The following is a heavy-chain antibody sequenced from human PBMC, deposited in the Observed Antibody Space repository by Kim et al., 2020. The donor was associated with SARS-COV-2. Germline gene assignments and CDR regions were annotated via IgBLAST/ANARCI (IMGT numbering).Heavy chain of an antibody. CDR3: ARGLGAQGAFDI. J-gene: IGHJ3*02. CDR1: GGSISSYY. V-gene: IGHV4-59*01. Sequence: SETLSLTCTVSGGSISSYYWTWIRQPPGKGLEWIGFINYSGGTNSNPSLKSRVTISVDTSKNQFSLKLSSVTAADTAVYYCARGLGAQGAFDIWGQGTMVTVSS. CDR2: INYSGGT. D-gene: IGHD1-26*01.